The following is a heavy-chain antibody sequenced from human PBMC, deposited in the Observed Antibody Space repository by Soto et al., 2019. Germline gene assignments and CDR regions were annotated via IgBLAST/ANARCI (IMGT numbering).Heavy chain of an antibody. CDR1: GGSISSGGYY. J-gene: IGHJ4*02. Sequence: QVQLQESGPGLVKPSQTLSLTCTVSGGSISSGGYYWSWIRQHPGKGLEWIGYIYYSGSTYYNPSLTSPVTISVDKSKNQFSLKLNSVTAADTAVYYCARWGGSSRPCDYWGQGTLVTVSS. CDR2: IYYSGST. CDR3: ARWGGSSRPCDY. V-gene: IGHV4-31*01. D-gene: IGHD6-6*01.